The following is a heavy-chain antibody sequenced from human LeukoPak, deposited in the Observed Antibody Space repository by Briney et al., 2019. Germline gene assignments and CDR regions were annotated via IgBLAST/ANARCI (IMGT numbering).Heavy chain of an antibody. J-gene: IGHJ3*02. V-gene: IGHV3-33*01. Sequence: GGSLRLSCAASGFTFSSYGMHWVRQAPGKGLEWVAVIWYDGSNKYYADSVKGRFTISRDNSKNTLYLQMNSLRAEDTAVYYCASSLGQRDYITAYPGAFDIWGQGTMVTVSS. CDR1: GFTFSSYG. CDR3: ASSLGQRDYITAYPGAFDI. D-gene: IGHD4-17*01. CDR2: IWYDGSNK.